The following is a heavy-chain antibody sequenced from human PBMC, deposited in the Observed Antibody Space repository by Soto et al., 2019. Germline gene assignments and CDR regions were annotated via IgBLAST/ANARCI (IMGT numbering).Heavy chain of an antibody. Sequence: GGSLRLSCAASGFTFSSYAMHWVRQAPGKGLEWVAVISYDGSNKYYADSVKGRFTISRDNSKNTLYLQMNSLRAEDTAVYYCARVGCISTSCYPHYYYYYGMDVWGQGTTVTVSS. CDR1: GFTFSSYA. D-gene: IGHD2-2*01. CDR2: ISYDGSNK. CDR3: ARVGCISTSCYPHYYYYYGMDV. J-gene: IGHJ6*02. V-gene: IGHV3-30-3*01.